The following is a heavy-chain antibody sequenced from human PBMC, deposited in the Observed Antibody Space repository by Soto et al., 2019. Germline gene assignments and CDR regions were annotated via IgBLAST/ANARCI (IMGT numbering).Heavy chain of an antibody. CDR2: ISAYNGNT. CDR3: VRHRPTATVVFPHAFDI. CDR1: GNTFHSYG. V-gene: IGHV1-18*01. D-gene: IGHD3-22*01. Sequence: ALVKVSCTATGNTFHSYGISWVRQAPGQGLEWMGWISAYNGNTNYAQKLQGRVTMTTDTSTSTAYMELRSLRSDDTAVYYCVRHRPTATVVFPHAFDICGQVTMVTVSS. J-gene: IGHJ3*02.